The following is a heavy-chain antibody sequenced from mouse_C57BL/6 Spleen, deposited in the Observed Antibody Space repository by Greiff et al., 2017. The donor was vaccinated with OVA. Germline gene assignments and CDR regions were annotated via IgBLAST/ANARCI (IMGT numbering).Heavy chain of an antibody. CDR2: INPSSGYT. CDR3: ARGGRLPYFDY. J-gene: IGHJ2*01. CDR1: GYTFTSYW. V-gene: IGHV1-7*01. Sequence: VQLKESGAELAKPGASVKLSCKASGYTFTSYWMHWVKQRHGQGLEWIGYINPSSGYTKYNQKFKAKATLTADKSSSTAYMQLSSLTYEDSAVYYGARGGRLPYFDYWGQGTTLTVSS. D-gene: IGHD2-2*01.